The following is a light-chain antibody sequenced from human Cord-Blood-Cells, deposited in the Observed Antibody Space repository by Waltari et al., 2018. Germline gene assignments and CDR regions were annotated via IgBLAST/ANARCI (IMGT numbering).Light chain of an antibody. CDR1: QSVSSY. Sequence: EIVLTQSPPTLSLSPGERATPPCRASQSVSSYLAWYQQKPGQAPRLLIYDASNRATGIPARFSGSGSGTDFTLTISSLEPEDFAVYYCQQRSNWPPLTFGGGTKVEIK. V-gene: IGKV3-11*01. J-gene: IGKJ4*01. CDR3: QQRSNWPPLT. CDR2: DAS.